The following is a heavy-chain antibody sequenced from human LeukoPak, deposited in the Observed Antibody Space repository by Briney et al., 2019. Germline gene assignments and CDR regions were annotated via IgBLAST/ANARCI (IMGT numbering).Heavy chain of an antibody. D-gene: IGHD1-1*01. Sequence: PGGSLRLTCAASGFTFTNAWMSWVRQAPGKGLEWIGRIKSKTDGGTTDYAAPVKGRFTISRDDSENTLYLQMNSLKTEDTAAYFCTTETNWYFDLWGRGTLVTVSS. CDR2: IKSKTDGGTT. CDR1: GFTFTNAW. CDR3: TTETNWYFDL. J-gene: IGHJ2*01. V-gene: IGHV3-15*01.